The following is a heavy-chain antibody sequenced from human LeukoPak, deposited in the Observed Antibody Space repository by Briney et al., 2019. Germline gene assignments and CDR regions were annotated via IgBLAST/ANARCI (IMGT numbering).Heavy chain of an antibody. CDR1: GGSFSGYY. D-gene: IGHD2-2*01. CDR3: ARDRSPFVVVPAAMDAFDI. J-gene: IGHJ3*02. CDR2: IYYSGST. Sequence: SETLSLTCAVYGGSFSGYYWSWIRQPPGKGLEWIGYIYYSGSTYYNPSLKSRVTISVDTSKNQFSLKLSSVTAADTAVYYCARDRSPFVVVPAAMDAFDIWGQGTMVTVSS. V-gene: IGHV4-30-4*08.